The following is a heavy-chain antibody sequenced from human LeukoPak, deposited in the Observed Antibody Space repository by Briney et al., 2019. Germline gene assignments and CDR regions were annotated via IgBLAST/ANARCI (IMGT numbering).Heavy chain of an antibody. D-gene: IGHD2-2*01. Sequence: GGSLRLSCAASGFTFSGSAMHWVRQASGKGLEWVGRIRSKGNSYATAYAASGKGSFTISRDDSKNTAYLQMNSLKTEDTAVYYCTRHEVVVVPAAMPAGVSDPWGQGTLVTVSS. CDR3: TRHEVVVVPAAMPAGVSDP. CDR2: IRSKGNSYAT. V-gene: IGHV3-73*01. J-gene: IGHJ5*02. CDR1: GFTFSGSA.